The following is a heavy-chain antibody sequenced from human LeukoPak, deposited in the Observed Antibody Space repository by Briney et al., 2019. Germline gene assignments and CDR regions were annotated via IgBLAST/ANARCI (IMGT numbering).Heavy chain of an antibody. J-gene: IGHJ4*02. CDR2: LSSSSTTI. D-gene: IGHD2-2*01. CDR3: ARPHCSSTSCYYYFGY. V-gene: IGHV3-48*02. Sequence: GGSLRLSCAASGFTFSNYGMNWVRQAPGKGLEWISYLSSSSTTIYYADSVKGRFTISRDNAKNSLYLQMNSLRDEDTAVYYCARPHCSSTSCYYYFGYWGQGTLVTVSS. CDR1: GFTFSNYG.